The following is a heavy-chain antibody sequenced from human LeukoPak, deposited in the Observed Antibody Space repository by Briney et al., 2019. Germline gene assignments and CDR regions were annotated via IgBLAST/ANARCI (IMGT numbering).Heavy chain of an antibody. CDR3: ARVRFGGIGAPGHFYYYILDV. Sequence: ASMTVSCKAFGYTFRNYAVTWVRQAPGQGLEWMGWMNTNNGETNYAQNVQGRVTLTTDTSTSTAYVELRGLRSDDTAVYYCARVRFGGIGAPGHFYYYILDVWGQGTTVTVSS. D-gene: IGHD6-13*01. CDR2: MNTNNGET. J-gene: IGHJ6*02. V-gene: IGHV1-18*01. CDR1: GYTFRNYA.